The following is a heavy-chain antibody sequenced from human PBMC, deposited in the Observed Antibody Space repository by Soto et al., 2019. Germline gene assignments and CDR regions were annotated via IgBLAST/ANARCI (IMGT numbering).Heavy chain of an antibody. V-gene: IGHV6-1*01. D-gene: IGHD2-2*01. CDR2: TYYRSKWYN. J-gene: IGHJ4*02. CDR1: GDSVSSNSAA. Sequence: SQTLSLTCAISGDSVSSNSAAWNWIRQSPSRGLEWLGRTYYRSKWYNDYAVSVKSRITINPDTSKNQFSLQLNSVTPEDTAVYYCARGDIVVVPAAIGEWYFDYWGQGTLFTVSS. CDR3: ARGDIVVVPAAIGEWYFDY.